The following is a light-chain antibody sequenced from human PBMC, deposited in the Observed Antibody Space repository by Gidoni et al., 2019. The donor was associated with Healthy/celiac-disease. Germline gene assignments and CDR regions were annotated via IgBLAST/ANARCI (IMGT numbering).Light chain of an antibody. V-gene: IGKV3-11*01. CDR2: DAS. CDR1: QSVSSY. CDR3: QQRSNWHLT. J-gene: IGKJ4*01. Sequence: EIVFTQSPATLSLSPGARATPSCRASQSVSSYLAWYQQKPGQAPRLLIYDASNRATGIPARFSGSGSGKDFTLTISSLEPEDFAVYYCQQRSNWHLTFGGGTKVEIK.